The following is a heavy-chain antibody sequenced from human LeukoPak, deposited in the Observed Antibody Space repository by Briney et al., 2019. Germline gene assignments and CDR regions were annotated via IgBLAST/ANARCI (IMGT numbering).Heavy chain of an antibody. CDR3: ARDRYYYDSSGYYIFDY. CDR2: IYTSGST. CDR1: GGSISSYY. Sequence: SETLSLTCTVSGGSISSYYWSWIRQPAGKGLDWIGRIYTSGSTNYNPSLKSRVTMSVDTSKNQFSLKLSSVTAADTAVYYCARDRYYYDSSGYYIFDYWGQGTLVTVSS. J-gene: IGHJ4*02. V-gene: IGHV4-4*07. D-gene: IGHD3-22*01.